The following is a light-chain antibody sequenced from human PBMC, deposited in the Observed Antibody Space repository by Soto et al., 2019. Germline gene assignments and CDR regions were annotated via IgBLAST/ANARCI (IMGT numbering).Light chain of an antibody. J-gene: IGKJ5*01. CDR1: QSISTW. CDR3: HHYNSYPIT. Sequence: DIQMTQSPSTLSASVGDRVTITCRASQSISTWLAWYQQKPGKAPNLLIYKASSLESGVPSRFSGSGSGTEFTLTISSLQPDDFATYYCHHYNSYPITFSQGTRLEIK. V-gene: IGKV1-5*03. CDR2: KAS.